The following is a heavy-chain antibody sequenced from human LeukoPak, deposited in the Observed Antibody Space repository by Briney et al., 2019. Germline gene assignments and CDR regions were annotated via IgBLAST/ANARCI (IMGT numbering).Heavy chain of an antibody. J-gene: IGHJ4*02. CDR2: ISGSGGTI. CDR3: AKDWSSRDPYYFNY. V-gene: IGHV3-23*01. CDR1: GFTFNSFA. Sequence: GGSLRLSCAASGFTFNSFAMSWVRQAPGKGLEWVSGISGSGGTIYYADSVKGRFTISRDNSKKTLYLQMNSLRAEDTAVYYCAKDWSSRDPYYFNYWGQGTLVTVSS. D-gene: IGHD3-3*01.